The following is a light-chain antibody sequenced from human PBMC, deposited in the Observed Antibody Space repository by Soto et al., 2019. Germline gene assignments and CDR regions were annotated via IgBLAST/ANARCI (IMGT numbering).Light chain of an antibody. CDR1: QSISSW. V-gene: IGKV1-5*01. Sequence: DIQMTQSPSTLSASVGDRVTITCRASQSISSWLAWYQQKPGKAPKLLIYDASSLESGVPSRFSGSGSGTEFTLTISSLQAEDVAVYYCQQYYSTPWTFGQGTKVDI. J-gene: IGKJ1*01. CDR3: QQYYSTPWT. CDR2: DAS.